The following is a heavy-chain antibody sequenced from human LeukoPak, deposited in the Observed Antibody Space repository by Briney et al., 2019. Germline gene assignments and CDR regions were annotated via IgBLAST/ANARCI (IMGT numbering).Heavy chain of an antibody. Sequence: ASVKVSCKASGYTFTGYYMHWVRQAPGQGLEWMGWINPNSGGTNYAQRFQGRVTMTRDTSISTAYMELSRLRSDDTAVYYCAVYDVLTSYAIDYWGQGTLVTVSS. D-gene: IGHD3/OR15-3a*01. J-gene: IGHJ4*02. V-gene: IGHV1-2*02. CDR1: GYTFTGYY. CDR3: AVYDVLTSYAIDY. CDR2: INPNSGGT.